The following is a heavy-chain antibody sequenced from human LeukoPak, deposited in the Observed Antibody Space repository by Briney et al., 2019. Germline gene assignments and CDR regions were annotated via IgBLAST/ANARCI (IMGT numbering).Heavy chain of an antibody. CDR2: IYPGDSDT. D-gene: IGHD3-22*01. CDR1: GYSFTSYW. Sequence: GESLKISCKGSGYSFTSYWIGWVRQMPGKGLEWMGIIYPGDSDTRYSPSFQGQVTISADKSISTAYLQWSSLKASDTAVYYCARHSYDSSGYYERPYYYYGMDVWGQGTTVTVS. CDR3: ARHSYDSSGYYERPYYYYGMDV. V-gene: IGHV5-51*01. J-gene: IGHJ6*02.